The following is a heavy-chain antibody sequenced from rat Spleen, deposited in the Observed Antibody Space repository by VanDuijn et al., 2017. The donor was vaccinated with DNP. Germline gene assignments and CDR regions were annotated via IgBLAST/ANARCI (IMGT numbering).Heavy chain of an antibody. CDR2: IWNTGGT. J-gene: IGHJ2*01. D-gene: IGHD2-3*01. CDR3: ARDWGSGYYLDY. Sequence: VQLKESGPGLVQSSQTLSLTCTVAGFSLTSYNVHWVRQPPGKGLEWMGAIWNTGGTRYNSGLKSRLIISKDTSRSQVFLDMNSLQTEDTATYYCARDWGSGYYLDYWGQGVMVTVSS. V-gene: IGHV2-41*01. CDR1: GFSLTSYN.